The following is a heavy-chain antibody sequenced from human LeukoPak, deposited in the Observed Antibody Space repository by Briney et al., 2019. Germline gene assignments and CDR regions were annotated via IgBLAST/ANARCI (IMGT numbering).Heavy chain of an antibody. D-gene: IGHD3-10*01. Sequence: ASVKVSCKASGYTFTGYYMHWVRQAPGQGGEWMGRINPNSGGTKYAQKFQGRVTMTRDTSISTAYMELSRLRSDDTAVYYCARAVYGSGSLSDYWGQGTLVTVSS. CDR2: INPNSGGT. CDR3: ARAVYGSGSLSDY. J-gene: IGHJ4*02. CDR1: GYTFTGYY. V-gene: IGHV1-2*06.